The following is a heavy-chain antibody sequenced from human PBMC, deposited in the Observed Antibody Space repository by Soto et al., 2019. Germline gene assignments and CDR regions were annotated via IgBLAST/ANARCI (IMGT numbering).Heavy chain of an antibody. D-gene: IGHD1-1*01. Sequence: SETLSLTCTVSGGSIVTGSYYWVWIRQPSGKGLEWLGHIYYCGNTYYPPSLKSRVTISVDTSKNQFSLRLSSVTAADTAVYYCARLPQEYNYYGMDVWGQGTTVTVSS. V-gene: IGHV4-39*01. CDR1: GGSIVTGSYY. CDR2: IYYCGNT. J-gene: IGHJ6*02. CDR3: ARLPQEYNYYGMDV.